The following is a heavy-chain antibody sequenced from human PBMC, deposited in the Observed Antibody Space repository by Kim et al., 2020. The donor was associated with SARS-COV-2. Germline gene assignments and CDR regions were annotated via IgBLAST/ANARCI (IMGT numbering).Heavy chain of an antibody. D-gene: IGHD3-3*01. CDR3: ARAPDYDFWSGYYYYGMDV. CDR1: GYTFTSYY. Sequence: ASVKVSCKASGYTFTSYYMHWVRQAPGQGLEWMGIINPSGGSTSYAQKFQGRVTMTRDTSTSTVYMELSSLRSEDTAVYYCARAPDYDFWSGYYYYGMDVWGQGTTVTVSS. J-gene: IGHJ6*02. CDR2: INPSGGST. V-gene: IGHV1-46*01.